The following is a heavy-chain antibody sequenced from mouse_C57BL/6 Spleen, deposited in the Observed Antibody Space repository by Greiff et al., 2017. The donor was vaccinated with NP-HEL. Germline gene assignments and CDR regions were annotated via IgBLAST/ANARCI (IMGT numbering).Heavy chain of an antibody. J-gene: IGHJ2*01. Sequence: QVQLQQSGAELMKPGASVKLSCKATGYTFTGYWIEWVKQRPGHGLEWIGEILPGSGSTNYNEKFTGKATFTADTSSNTAYMQLSSLTTEDSAIYYCARDYYYGSRRNHYFDYWGQGTTLTVSS. V-gene: IGHV1-9*01. D-gene: IGHD1-1*01. CDR3: ARDYYYGSRRNHYFDY. CDR2: ILPGSGST. CDR1: GYTFTGYW.